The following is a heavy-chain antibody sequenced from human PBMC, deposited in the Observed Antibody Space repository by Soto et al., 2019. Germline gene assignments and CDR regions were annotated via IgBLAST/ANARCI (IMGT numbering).Heavy chain of an antibody. D-gene: IGHD1-1*01. CDR3: AKGVRRTWNDMDV. CDR2: ITWNSDKR. J-gene: IGHJ6*02. V-gene: IGHV3-9*01. Sequence: EVQLVESGGDLLQPGGSLRLSCAGFGFSLDDYTMHWVRQAPGKGLEWVSGITWNSDKRAYAASVRGRFTVSKDSAKNSLDLEMNSLRIEDTALYYCAKGVRRTWNDMDVWGQGTAVIVSS. CDR1: GFSLDDYT.